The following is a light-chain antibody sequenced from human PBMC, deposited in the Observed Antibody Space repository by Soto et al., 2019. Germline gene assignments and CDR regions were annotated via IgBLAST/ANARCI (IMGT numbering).Light chain of an antibody. CDR3: QQYISYSLLT. CDR2: EAS. Sequence: DIQMTQSPSTLSSSVGDRVTITCRASQSISNWLAWNQQKPGKAPKLRISEASNFESGVPLRFSGSGSGTEFTLTISSQQPDDVASYDCQQYISYSLLTFGGGNKVEIK. J-gene: IGKJ4*01. V-gene: IGKV1-5*03. CDR1: QSISNW.